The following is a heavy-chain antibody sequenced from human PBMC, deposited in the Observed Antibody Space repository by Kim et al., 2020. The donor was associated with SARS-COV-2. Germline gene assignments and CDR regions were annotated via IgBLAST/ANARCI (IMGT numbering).Heavy chain of an antibody. J-gene: IGHJ4*02. CDR3: EASDY. CDR2: MSDSSVST. V-gene: IGHV3-23*01. Sequence: MSDSSVSTHYADAVKGRYTISRDNSKSTVFLQVNSLSAEDTAVYYCEASDYWGQGSLVTVSS.